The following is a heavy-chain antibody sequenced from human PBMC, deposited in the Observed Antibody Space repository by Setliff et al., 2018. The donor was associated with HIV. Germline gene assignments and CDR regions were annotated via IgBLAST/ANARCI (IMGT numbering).Heavy chain of an antibody. CDR2: VDPEDGET. CDR1: GYTFIDHY. CDR3: ATLVKRFFPTIDAFDK. J-gene: IGHJ3*02. V-gene: IGHV1-69-2*01. Sequence: ASVKVSCKISGYTFIDHYIHWVQQAPGKGLEWMGRVDPEDGETITAEKFQGRVTMTADRSTDTIYMELSSLRSEDTAVYYCATLVKRFFPTIDAFDKWGQGTMFTVSS. D-gene: IGHD6-6*01.